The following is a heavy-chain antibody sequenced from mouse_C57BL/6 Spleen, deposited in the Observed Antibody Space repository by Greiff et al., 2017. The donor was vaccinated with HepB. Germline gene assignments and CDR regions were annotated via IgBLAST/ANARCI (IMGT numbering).Heavy chain of an antibody. CDR2: ISRGSSTI. Sequence: EVQLVESGGGLVKPGGSLKLSCAASGFTFSDYGMHWVRQAPEKGLEWVAYISRGSSTIYYADTVKGRFTISRDNANNTLFLQMTSLRSEDTAKYSCASDAGSSNWHYSSMDYWGQGTSVTVSS. D-gene: IGHD1-1*01. CDR1: GFTFSDYG. V-gene: IGHV5-17*01. J-gene: IGHJ4*01. CDR3: ASDAGSSNWHYSSMDY.